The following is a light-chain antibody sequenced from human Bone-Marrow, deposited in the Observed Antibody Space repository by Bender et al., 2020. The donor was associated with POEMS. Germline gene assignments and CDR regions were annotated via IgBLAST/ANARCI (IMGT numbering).Light chain of an antibody. CDR2: GVT. V-gene: IGLV2-14*02. CDR1: SSDVGNSEL. CDR3: SSYRTLSTLA. J-gene: IGLJ2*01. Sequence: QSALTQPASVSGSPGQSITISCTGTSSDVGNSELVSWYQQYPGKAPKLMIYGVTQRPSGVSNRFSGSKSGTTASLTISGLQAEDEADYYCSSYRTLSTLAFGGGTKLTVL.